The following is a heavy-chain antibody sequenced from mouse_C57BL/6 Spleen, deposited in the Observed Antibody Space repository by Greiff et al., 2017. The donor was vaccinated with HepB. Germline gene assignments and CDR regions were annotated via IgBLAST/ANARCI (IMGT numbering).Heavy chain of an antibody. CDR2: INPSNGGT. CDR1: GYTFTSYW. CDR3: ARMIYSNRGNPWFAY. Sequence: QVQLQQPGTELVKPGASVKLSCKASGYTFTSYWMHWVKQRPGQGLEWIGNINPSNGGTNYNEKFKSKATLTVDKSSSTAYMQLSSLTSEDSAVYYCARMIYSNRGNPWFAYWGQGTLVTVSA. V-gene: IGHV1-53*01. J-gene: IGHJ3*01. D-gene: IGHD2-5*01.